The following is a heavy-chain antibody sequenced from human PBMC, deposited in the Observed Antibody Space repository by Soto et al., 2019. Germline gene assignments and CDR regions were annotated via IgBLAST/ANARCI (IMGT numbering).Heavy chain of an antibody. CDR2: IPSSGSPM. CDR1: GFTFSNYE. D-gene: IGHD2-2*01. Sequence: EVQLVESGGGLVQPGGSLSLSCAAFGFTFSNYEMSWVRQAPGKGLEWLAYIPSSGSPMYYADSVKGRFTISRDNVRNSLYLQMNSLRAEDTAVYYCARLHCSSANCSDNHDYGMDVWGQGAAVTVSS. J-gene: IGHJ6*02. CDR3: ARLHCSSANCSDNHDYGMDV. V-gene: IGHV3-48*03.